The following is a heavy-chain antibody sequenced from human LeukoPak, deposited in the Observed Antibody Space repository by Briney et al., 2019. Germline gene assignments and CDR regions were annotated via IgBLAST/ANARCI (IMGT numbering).Heavy chain of an antibody. D-gene: IGHD6-19*01. CDR3: TRGAGTGWRFDS. J-gene: IGHJ4*02. V-gene: IGHV3-21*01. Sequence: GGSLRLSCAASGFTFSNYSMHWVGPAPGKGLEGVSSISSSSSYIYYAESVKGRFTISRDNDKNSLYLQMNSLKADDTAVYYCTRGAGTGWRFDSWGEGTLVTVS. CDR1: GFTFSNYS. CDR2: ISSSSSYI.